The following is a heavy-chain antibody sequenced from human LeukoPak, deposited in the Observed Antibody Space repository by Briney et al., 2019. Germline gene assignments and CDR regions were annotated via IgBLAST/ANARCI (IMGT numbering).Heavy chain of an antibody. CDR1: GFSFNTYG. D-gene: IGHD5-24*01. J-gene: IGHJ4*02. CDR2: ISFDGTNT. Sequence: GRSLRLSCAASGFSFNTYGMYWVRQAPGKGPEWVAVISFDGTNTFYADSVKGRFIISRDNSENTVSLQMSSLRSDDTAVYYCARDRRMATIDYCGQGTLVTVSS. V-gene: IGHV3-30*03. CDR3: ARDRRMATIDY.